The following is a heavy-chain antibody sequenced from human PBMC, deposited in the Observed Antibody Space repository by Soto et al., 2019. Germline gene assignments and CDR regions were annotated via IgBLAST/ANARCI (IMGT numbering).Heavy chain of an antibody. CDR2: IYHSGST. CDR3: ARFDLLGYCIRGCTGTFDY. D-gene: IGHD2-2*01. J-gene: IGHJ4*02. V-gene: IGHV4-30-2*01. Sequence: QLQLQESGSGLVKPSQTLSLTCAVSGGSISRGGYSWSWIRHPPGKGLEWIGYIYHSGSTYYNPSLKSRVTISVDRSKHQFSRKLSSVTAADTAVYYCARFDLLGYCIRGCTGTFDYWGQGTLVTVSS. CDR1: GGSISRGGYS.